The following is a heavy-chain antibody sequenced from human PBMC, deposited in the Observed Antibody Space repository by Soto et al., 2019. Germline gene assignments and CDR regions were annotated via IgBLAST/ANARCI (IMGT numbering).Heavy chain of an antibody. CDR2: VSGYNDKT. Sequence: GASVKVSCKASGYTFTNHGISWVRQAPGQGLEWVGWVSGYNDKTKSAQKFQGRVTMTTDTSTSTAYMELRSLRSDDTAVYYCARDFYPVAYFFDYWGQGILVTVSS. CDR3: ARDFYPVAYFFDY. V-gene: IGHV1-18*04. CDR1: GYTFTNHG. D-gene: IGHD2-21*01. J-gene: IGHJ4*02.